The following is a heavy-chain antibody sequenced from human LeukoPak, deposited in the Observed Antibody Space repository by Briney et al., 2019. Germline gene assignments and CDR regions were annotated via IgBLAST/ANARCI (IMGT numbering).Heavy chain of an antibody. V-gene: IGHV3-11*04. CDR3: ARDRGPEFVVVPAAMRL. Sequence: GGSLRLSCAASGFTFSDYYMSWIRQAPGKGLEWVSYISSSGSTIYYADSVKGRFTISRDNAKNSLYLQMNSLRAEDTAVYYCARDRGPEFVVVPAAMRLWGQGTLVTVSS. J-gene: IGHJ4*02. CDR1: GFTFSDYY. CDR2: ISSSGSTI. D-gene: IGHD2-2*01.